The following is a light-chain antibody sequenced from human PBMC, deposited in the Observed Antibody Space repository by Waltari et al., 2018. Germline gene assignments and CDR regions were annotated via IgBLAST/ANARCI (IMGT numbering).Light chain of an antibody. V-gene: IGLV2-11*01. Sequence: QSALPQPRSVSGSPGQSVTISCTGTSSDVGSYNYVSWYQQHPGKAPKLIIYDFSQRLSGVPDRFSGSKSGNTASLTISGLEADDEADYFCTSYAGAYTVFGGGTKLTVL. CDR1: SSDVGSYNY. CDR2: DFS. J-gene: IGLJ2*01. CDR3: TSYAGAYTV.